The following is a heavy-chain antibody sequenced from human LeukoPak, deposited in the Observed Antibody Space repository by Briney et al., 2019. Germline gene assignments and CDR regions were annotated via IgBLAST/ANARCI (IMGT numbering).Heavy chain of an antibody. CDR1: GGSFSGYY. CDR3: ARGRRYCSSTSCYHPYYYMDV. Sequence: SETLSLTCAVYGGSFSGYYWSWIRQPPGKGLEWIGEINHSGSTNYNPSLKSRVTISVDTSKNQSSLKPSSVTAADTAVYYCARGRRYCSSTSCYHPYYYMDVWGKGTTVTVSS. V-gene: IGHV4-34*01. D-gene: IGHD2-2*01. J-gene: IGHJ6*03. CDR2: INHSGST.